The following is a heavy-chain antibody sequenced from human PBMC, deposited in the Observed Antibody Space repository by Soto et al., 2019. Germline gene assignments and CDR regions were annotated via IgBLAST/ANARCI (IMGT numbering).Heavy chain of an antibody. D-gene: IGHD3-10*01. Sequence: PSETLSLTCTVSGGSISSYYWSWIRQPPGKGLEWIGYIYYSGSTNYNPSLKSRVTISVNTSKNQFSLKLSSVTAADTAVYYCASQSITMVRGLDPWGQGTLVTAPQ. V-gene: IGHV4-59*01. CDR1: GGSISSYY. J-gene: IGHJ5*02. CDR3: ASQSITMVRGLDP. CDR2: IYYSGST.